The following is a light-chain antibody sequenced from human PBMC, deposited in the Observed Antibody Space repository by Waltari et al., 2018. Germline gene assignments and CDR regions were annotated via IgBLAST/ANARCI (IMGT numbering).Light chain of an antibody. J-gene: IGLJ1*01. CDR2: DFT. V-gene: IGLV2-14*01. CDR1: NSDVGGYNY. Sequence: QSALTQPAFVSGSPGQSITIFCIGTNSDVGGYNYVSWYQQHSGKAPKLMIYDFTTRLSVVFNRFPGSKPRNPASLTIPRLQAQHQADYDRNSYRSTHTYVFRTGTKVTVL. CDR3: NSYRSTHTYV.